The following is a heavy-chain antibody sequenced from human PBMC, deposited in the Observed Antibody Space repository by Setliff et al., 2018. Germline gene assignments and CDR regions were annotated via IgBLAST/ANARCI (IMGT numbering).Heavy chain of an antibody. D-gene: IGHD1-1*01. CDR1: GASISSYY. CDR2: IYYGGTT. CDR3: ASRTTGPGGWFDY. V-gene: IGHV4-59*08. Sequence: SETLSLTCTVSGASISSYYWSWIRQPPGKGLEWIGYIYYGGTTNYNPSLKSRVTISIDTSKNQFSLNLDSVTAADTAVYYCASRTTGPGGWFDYWGQGTLVTVSS. J-gene: IGHJ5*01.